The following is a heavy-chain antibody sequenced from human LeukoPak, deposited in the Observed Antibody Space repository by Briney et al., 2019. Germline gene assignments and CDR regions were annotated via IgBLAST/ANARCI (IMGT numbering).Heavy chain of an antibody. CDR3: ARDSSDSSGYYYGSRQGEFDY. Sequence: SETLSLTCTVSGYSISSGYYWGWIRQPPGKGLEWIGSIYHSGSTYYNPSLKSRVTISVDTSKNQFSLKLSSVTAADTAVYYCARDSSDSSGYYYGSRQGEFDYWGQGTLVTVSS. D-gene: IGHD3-22*01. CDR2: IYHSGST. CDR1: GYSISSGYY. V-gene: IGHV4-38-2*02. J-gene: IGHJ4*02.